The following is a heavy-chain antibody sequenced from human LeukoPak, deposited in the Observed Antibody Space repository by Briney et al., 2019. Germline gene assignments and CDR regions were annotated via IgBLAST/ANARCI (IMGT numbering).Heavy chain of an antibody. CDR3: ARGPSYGSGSYYFDY. Sequence: GGSLRLSCAASGFFFTNAWMSWVRQAPGKGLEWVGRLKSITDGGTTDYAAPVKGRFTISRDDSKSTLYLQMNSLRAEDTAVYYCARGPSYGSGSYYFDYWGQGTLVTVSS. D-gene: IGHD3-10*01. V-gene: IGHV3-15*01. CDR2: LKSITDGGTT. J-gene: IGHJ4*02. CDR1: GFFFTNAW.